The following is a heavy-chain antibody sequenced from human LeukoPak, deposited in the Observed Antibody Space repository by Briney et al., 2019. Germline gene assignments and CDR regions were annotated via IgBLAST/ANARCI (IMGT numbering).Heavy chain of an antibody. CDR3: ARFSPELYGDYEMWY. CDR1: GYTFTGYY. D-gene: IGHD4-17*01. Sequence: ASVKVSCKASGYTFTGYYMDWVRQAPGQGLEWMGWINPNSGGTNYAQKFQGRVTMTRDTSISTAYMELSRLRSDDTAVYYCARFSPELYGDYEMWYWGQGTLVTVSS. J-gene: IGHJ4*02. V-gene: IGHV1-2*02. CDR2: INPNSGGT.